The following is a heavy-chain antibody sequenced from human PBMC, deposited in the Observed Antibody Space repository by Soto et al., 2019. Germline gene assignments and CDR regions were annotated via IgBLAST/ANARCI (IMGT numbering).Heavy chain of an antibody. CDR1: GLTFSSYG. D-gene: IGHD2-21*02. J-gene: IGHJ6*02. CDR3: AKCKGRLLHSCCYGLDF. CDR2: MSGSGGGT. Sequence: DVQLLESGGGVVQPGGSLRLSCAASGLTFSSYGMSWVRQAPGRGLEWVSTMSGSGGGTYYADSVEGRFTISRDTSKSTLYLRMTSLRAEDTALYFCAKCKGRLLHSCCYGLDFWGPGTTVNVS. V-gene: IGHV3-23*01.